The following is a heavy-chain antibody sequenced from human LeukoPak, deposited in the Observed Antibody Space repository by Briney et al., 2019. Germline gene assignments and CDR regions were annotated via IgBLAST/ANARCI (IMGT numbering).Heavy chain of an antibody. CDR1: GYTFTSYG. CDR3: ARGDPRTASYYYDSSGYYY. J-gene: IGHJ4*02. Sequence: ASVKVSCKASGYTFTSYGISWVRQAPGQGLEWMGWISAYNGNTNYAQKLQGRVTMTTDTSTSTAYMELRSLRSDDTAVYYCARGDPRTASYYYDSSGYYYWGQGTLVTVSS. CDR2: ISAYNGNT. V-gene: IGHV1-18*01. D-gene: IGHD3-22*01.